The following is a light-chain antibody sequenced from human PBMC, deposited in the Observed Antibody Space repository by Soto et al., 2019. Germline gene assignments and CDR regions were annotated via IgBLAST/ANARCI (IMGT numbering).Light chain of an antibody. CDR3: QQYGGWPRT. V-gene: IGKV3-15*01. CDR2: GAT. J-gene: IGKJ1*01. Sequence: EIVLTQSPATLYVSPGGRATLSCRASQNVMYNLAWYQQKPGQAPRLLVYGATTRATDAPPRFRGSGSGTEFSLTISSLQSEDFATYYCQQYGGWPRTFGQGSRVESK. CDR1: QNVMYN.